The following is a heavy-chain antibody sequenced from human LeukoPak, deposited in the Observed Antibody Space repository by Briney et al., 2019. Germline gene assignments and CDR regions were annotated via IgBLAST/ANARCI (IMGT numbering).Heavy chain of an antibody. D-gene: IGHD3-22*01. J-gene: IGHJ4*02. V-gene: IGHV3-21*01. Sequence: GGSLRLSCAASGLSFSTYDMTWVRQAPGKGLEWVSSISSSSSYIYYADSVKGRVTISRDNAKNSLYLQMNSLRAEDTAVYYCARDLWMGDSSGYYYWGQGTLVTVSS. CDR3: ARDLWMGDSSGYYY. CDR1: GLSFSTYD. CDR2: ISSSSSYI.